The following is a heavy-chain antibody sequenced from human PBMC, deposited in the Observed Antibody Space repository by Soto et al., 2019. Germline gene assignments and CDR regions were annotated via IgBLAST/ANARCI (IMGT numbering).Heavy chain of an antibody. CDR1: GGSIGSSSYY. CDR2: IYYSGST. J-gene: IGHJ5*02. Sequence: SETLSLTCTVSGGSIGSSSYYWGWIRQPPGKGLEWIGNIYYSGSTYYSPSLKSRVTISVDTSKNQFSLKLSSVTAADTAVYCCARLERGDIAARPWDRFDPWGQGTLVTVSS. CDR3: ARLERGDIAARPWDRFDP. D-gene: IGHD6-6*01. V-gene: IGHV4-39*01.